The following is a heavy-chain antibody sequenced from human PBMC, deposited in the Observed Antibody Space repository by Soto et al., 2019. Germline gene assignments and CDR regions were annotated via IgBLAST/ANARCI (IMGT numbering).Heavy chain of an antibody. J-gene: IGHJ4*02. CDR3: ARLVYDTRLNYMYFDF. CDR2: IFHDGTA. Sequence: PSETLSLTCAVSGVSLTSGNWWTWVRQSPQRGLEYIGEIFHDGTANYYPSFERRVAMSVDTSRNQFPLKLTSVTAAATAVYFCARLVYDTRLNYMYFDFWGPGTLVTVSS. D-gene: IGHD3-10*01. V-gene: IGHV4-4*02. CDR1: GVSLTSGNW.